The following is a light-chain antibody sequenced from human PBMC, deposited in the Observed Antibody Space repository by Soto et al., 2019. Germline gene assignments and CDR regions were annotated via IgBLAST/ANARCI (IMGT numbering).Light chain of an antibody. CDR1: QSVGKNY. V-gene: IGKV3D-20*02. CDR2: GAS. J-gene: IGKJ1*01. CDR3: QQRSNWPLT. Sequence: EIVLTQSPGTLSLSPGEGATLSCRASQSVGKNYLAWYQHKSGQAPRLLIHGASNRATGIPARFSGSGSGTDFTLTISRLEPEDFAIYYCQQRSNWPLTFGQGTKVEI.